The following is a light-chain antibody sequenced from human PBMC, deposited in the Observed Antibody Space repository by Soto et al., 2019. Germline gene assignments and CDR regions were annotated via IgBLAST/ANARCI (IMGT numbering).Light chain of an antibody. Sequence: EIVLTQSPGTLSLSPGERATFSCRASQSVSSSYLAWYQQKPGQAPRLLIYGASSRGTGIPDRFSGSGSGTDFTLTISRLEPEDFAVYYCQQYGSSPRFTFGPGTKVDIK. J-gene: IGKJ3*01. CDR2: GAS. V-gene: IGKV3-20*01. CDR3: QQYGSSPRFT. CDR1: QSVSSSY.